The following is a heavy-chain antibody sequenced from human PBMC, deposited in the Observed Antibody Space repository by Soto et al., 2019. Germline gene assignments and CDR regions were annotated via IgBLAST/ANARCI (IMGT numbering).Heavy chain of an antibody. Sequence: QVQLVQSGAEVKRPGASVKVSCKASGYTFTSYDFNWVRQAPGQGLEWMGWVNPTSGNTDYAQKLQGRVTMTRNTSIRTAYMELSSLRSEDTAVYYCARASYLDPAFDIWGQGTMVTVSS. CDR2: VNPTSGNT. J-gene: IGHJ3*02. V-gene: IGHV1-8*01. D-gene: IGHD2-2*03. CDR3: ARASYLDPAFDI. CDR1: GYTFTSYD.